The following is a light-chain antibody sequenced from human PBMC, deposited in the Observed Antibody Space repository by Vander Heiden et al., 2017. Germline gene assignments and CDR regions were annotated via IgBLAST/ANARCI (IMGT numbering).Light chain of an antibody. CDR2: DAF. CDR3: YPSDNFPPT. J-gene: IGKJ3*01. Sequence: IQMTHSPSSLSASEGYRVAITFQPGQDLSNYVNWYEQTPGTAPKLLIYDAFNLETGVPSRLSVSGSWTDFTLPISSLQSEDVSTYYCYPSDNFPPTFGPGTTVDFK. V-gene: IGKV1-33*01. CDR1: QDLSNY.